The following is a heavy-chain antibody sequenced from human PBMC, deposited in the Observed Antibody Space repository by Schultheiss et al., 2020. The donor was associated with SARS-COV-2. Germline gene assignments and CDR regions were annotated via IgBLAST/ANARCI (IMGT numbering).Heavy chain of an antibody. Sequence: GSLRLSCAASGFTFSSYSMNWVRQAPGKGLEWIGEINDSGSTNCNPSLKSRVTISVDTSKNQLSLRLSSVTAADTAVYYCARGRTPGDYWGQGTLVTVSS. J-gene: IGHJ4*02. CDR3: ARGRTPGDY. V-gene: IGHV4-34*01. CDR2: INDSGST. CDR1: GFTFSSYS. D-gene: IGHD2-2*01.